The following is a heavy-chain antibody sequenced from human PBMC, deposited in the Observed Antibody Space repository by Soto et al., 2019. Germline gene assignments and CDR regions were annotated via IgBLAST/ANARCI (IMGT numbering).Heavy chain of an antibody. D-gene: IGHD2-21*02. CDR3: GREGGDSNEEDDAFDI. CDR2: IIPILNIA. V-gene: IGHV1-69*08. CDR1: GGTFSSYT. Sequence: QVQLVQSGAEVKKPGSSVKVSCKASGGTFSSYTINWVRQAPGQGLEWMGRIIPILNIANYAQKFQGRVTITADKSTGTADRGLRSLRSEDTAVYYCGREGGDSNEEDDAFDIWGQGTMVTVSS. J-gene: IGHJ3*02.